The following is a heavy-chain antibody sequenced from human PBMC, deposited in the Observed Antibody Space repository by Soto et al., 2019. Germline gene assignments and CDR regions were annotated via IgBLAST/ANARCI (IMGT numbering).Heavy chain of an antibody. D-gene: IGHD6-13*01. J-gene: IGHJ6*02. V-gene: IGHV1-69*06. Sequence: SVKVSCKASGGTFSSYAISWVRQAPGQGPEWMGGIIPIFGTANYAQKFQGRVTITADKSTSTAYMELSSLRSEDTAVYYCARDIDSSWDYYYYGMDVWGQGTTVTVSS. CDR3: ARDIDSSWDYYYYGMDV. CDR2: IIPIFGTA. CDR1: GGTFSSYA.